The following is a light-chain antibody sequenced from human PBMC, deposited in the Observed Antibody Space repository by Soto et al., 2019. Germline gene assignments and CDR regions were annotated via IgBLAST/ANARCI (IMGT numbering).Light chain of an antibody. CDR2: KAS. V-gene: IGKV1-5*03. CDR3: QQYNSYSWT. CDR1: RIFSNW. J-gene: IGKJ1*01. Sequence: DIQRPQSPSTLSPSVGAPVTIPCRPSRIFSNWLAWYQQKPGKAPKFLIYKASTLESGVPSRFSGSGSGTEFTLTISSLQPDDFATYYCQQYNSYSWTFGQGTKVEIK.